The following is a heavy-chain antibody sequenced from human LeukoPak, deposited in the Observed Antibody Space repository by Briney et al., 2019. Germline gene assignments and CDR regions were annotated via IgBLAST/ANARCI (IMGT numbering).Heavy chain of an antibody. CDR2: IYYSGST. Sequence: SETLSLTCTVSGGSISSGGYYWSWIRQHPGKGLEWVGYIYYSGSTYYNPSLKSRVTISVDTSKNQFSLKLSSVTAADTAVYYCARGVLLWFGEFLVRTRSRFRGRFDPWGQGTLVTVSS. V-gene: IGHV4-31*03. CDR1: GGSISSGGYY. CDR3: ARGVLLWFGEFLVRTRSRFRGRFDP. D-gene: IGHD3-10*01. J-gene: IGHJ5*02.